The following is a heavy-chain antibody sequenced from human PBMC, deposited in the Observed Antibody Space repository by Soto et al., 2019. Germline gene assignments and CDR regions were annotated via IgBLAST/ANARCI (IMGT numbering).Heavy chain of an antibody. D-gene: IGHD2-15*01. CDR3: ARDYGHDCSGGNCYFYL. J-gene: IGHJ4*02. CDR1: GGTFSRHA. CDR2: IVPLFGTA. V-gene: IGHV1-69*13. Sequence: SVKVSCKASGGTFSRHAINWVRQAPGHGLQWMGGIVPLFGTANYAQKFQGRVTITAGESTSTAHMELRSLRSEDTAVYYCARDYGHDCSGGNCYFYLWGQGTLVTVSS.